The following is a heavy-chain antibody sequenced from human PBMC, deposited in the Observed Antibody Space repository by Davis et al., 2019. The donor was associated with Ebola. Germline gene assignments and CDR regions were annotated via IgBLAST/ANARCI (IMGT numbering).Heavy chain of an antibody. D-gene: IGHD6-13*01. CDR2: INPNSGGT. V-gene: IGHV1-2*06. CDR3: ASWGYSSSWVSFDY. J-gene: IGHJ4*02. Sequence: ASVKVSCKASGYTFTGYYMHWVRQAPGQGLEWMGRINPNSGGTNYAQKFQGRVTMTRDTSISTAYMELSRLRSDDTAVYYCASWGYSSSWVSFDYWGQGTLVAVSS. CDR1: GYTFTGYY.